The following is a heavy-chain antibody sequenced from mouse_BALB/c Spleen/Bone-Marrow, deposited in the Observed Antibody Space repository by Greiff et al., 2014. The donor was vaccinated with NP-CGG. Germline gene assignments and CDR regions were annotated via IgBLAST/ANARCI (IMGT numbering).Heavy chain of an antibody. CDR2: ISSGSSTI. CDR3: AGGIGYDAWFVY. D-gene: IGHD2-2*01. Sequence: DVKLQESGGGLVQPGGSRKPSCAASGFTFSSIGMHWVRQAPEKGLEWVAYISSGSSTIYYADTVKGRFTISRDNPKNTLFLQMTSLRSEDTAMYYCAGGIGYDAWFVYWGQGTLVTVSA. V-gene: IGHV5-17*02. CDR1: GFTFSSIG. J-gene: IGHJ3*01.